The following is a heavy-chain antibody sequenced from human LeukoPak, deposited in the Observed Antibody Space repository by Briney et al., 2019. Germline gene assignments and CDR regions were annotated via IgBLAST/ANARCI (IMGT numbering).Heavy chain of an antibody. CDR2: ISWNSGSI. Sequence: GGSLRLSCAASGFTFDDYAMHWVRQAPGKGLEWVSGISWNSGSIGYADSVKGRFTISRDNAKNSLYLQMNSLRAEDTALYYCAKDMRSYTSNWFDPWGQGTLVTVSS. J-gene: IGHJ5*02. CDR1: GFTFDDYA. CDR3: AKDMRSYTSNWFDP. D-gene: IGHD1-26*01. V-gene: IGHV3-9*01.